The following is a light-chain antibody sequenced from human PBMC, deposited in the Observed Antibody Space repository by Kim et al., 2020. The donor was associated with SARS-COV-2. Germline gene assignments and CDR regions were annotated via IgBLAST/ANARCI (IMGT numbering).Light chain of an antibody. CDR1: QGVRDK. CDR3: QEYNNWPPVT. CDR2: DAS. J-gene: IGKJ4*01. V-gene: IGKV3-15*01. Sequence: PGDSATPPCRASQGVRDKLAWYQQKPGQPPRLLIYDASTRATDIPARFSGSGSGTEFTLTISSLQSEDFALYFCQEYNNWPPVTFGGGTKVDIK.